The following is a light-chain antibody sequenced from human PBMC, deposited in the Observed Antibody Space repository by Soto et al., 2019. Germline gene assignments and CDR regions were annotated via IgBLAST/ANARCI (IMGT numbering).Light chain of an antibody. Sequence: QSALTQPASVSGSPGQSITISCTGTSSDVGGYNYVSWYQQHPGKAPKLMISEVSNRPSGVSNRFSGSKSGNTASLTISGLQAEDEADYYCSSYASSSTRVVGGGTQLTVL. CDR2: EVS. CDR1: SSDVGGYNY. J-gene: IGLJ3*02. CDR3: SSYASSSTRV. V-gene: IGLV2-14*01.